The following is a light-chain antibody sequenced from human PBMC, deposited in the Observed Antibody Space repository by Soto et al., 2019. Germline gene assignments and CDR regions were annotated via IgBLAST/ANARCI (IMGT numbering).Light chain of an antibody. Sequence: EIVLTQSPGTLSLSPGERATLSCRASQSVSSSYLAWYQQKPGQAPRLLIYGASSRATGIPDRFSGSGSGTDFTLTISRLEPEDFAVYYCQQYGSSLRELTFGGGTKVDIK. CDR1: QSVSSSY. V-gene: IGKV3-20*01. CDR3: QQYGSSLRELT. CDR2: GAS. J-gene: IGKJ4*01.